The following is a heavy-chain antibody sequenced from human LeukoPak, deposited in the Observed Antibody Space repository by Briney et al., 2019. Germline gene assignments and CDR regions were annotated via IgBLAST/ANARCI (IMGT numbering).Heavy chain of an antibody. J-gene: IGHJ4*02. CDR1: GGSISSYY. CDR2: IYYSGST. D-gene: IGHD6-25*01. Sequence: SETLSLTCTVSGGSISSYYWSWIRQPPGKGLEWIGYIYYSGSTNYNPSLKSRVTISVDTSKNQFSLKLSSVTAADTAVYYCARVLSSAGNAFDYWGQGTLVNVSS. V-gene: IGHV4-59*01. CDR3: ARVLSSAGNAFDY.